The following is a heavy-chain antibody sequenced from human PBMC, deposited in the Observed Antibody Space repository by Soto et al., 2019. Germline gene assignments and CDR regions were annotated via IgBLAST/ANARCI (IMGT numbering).Heavy chain of an antibody. CDR3: ARGGDKGCGGDCYEFDY. V-gene: IGHV3-48*01. J-gene: IGHJ4*02. CDR2: ISSSSSTI. CDR1: GFTFSSYS. D-gene: IGHD2-21*01. Sequence: GGSLRLSCAASGFTFSSYSMNWVRQAPGKGLEWVSYISSSSSTIYYADSVKGRFTISRDNAKNSLYLQMNSLRAEDTAVYYCARGGDKGCGGDCYEFDYWGQGTLVTVSS.